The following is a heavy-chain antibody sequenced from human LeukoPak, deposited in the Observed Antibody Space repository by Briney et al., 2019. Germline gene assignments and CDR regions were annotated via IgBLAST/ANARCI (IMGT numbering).Heavy chain of an antibody. CDR2: ISAYNGNT. CDR3: ARDLRTTSYWYYYMDV. Sequence: ASAKVSCKASGYTFTSYGISWVRQAPGQGLEWMGWISAYNGNTNYAQKLQGRVTMTTDTSTSTAYMELRGLRSDDTAVYYCARDLRTTSYWYYYMDVWGKGTTVIVSS. J-gene: IGHJ6*03. V-gene: IGHV1-18*01. D-gene: IGHD4-17*01. CDR1: GYTFTSYG.